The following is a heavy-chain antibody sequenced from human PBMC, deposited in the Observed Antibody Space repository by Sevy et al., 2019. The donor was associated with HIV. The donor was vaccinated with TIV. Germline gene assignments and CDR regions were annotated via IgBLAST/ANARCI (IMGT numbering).Heavy chain of an antibody. CDR2: ISGSGGST. Sequence: GGFLRLSCAASGFTFSSYAMSWVRQAPGKGLEWLSGISGSGGSTYYADSVKGRFTISRDNSKNTLYLQMNSLRAEDTAVYYCAKTGRLSYYYYMDVWGKGTTVTVSS. CDR3: AKTGRLSYYYYMDV. J-gene: IGHJ6*03. CDR1: GFTFSSYA. D-gene: IGHD3-10*01. V-gene: IGHV3-23*01.